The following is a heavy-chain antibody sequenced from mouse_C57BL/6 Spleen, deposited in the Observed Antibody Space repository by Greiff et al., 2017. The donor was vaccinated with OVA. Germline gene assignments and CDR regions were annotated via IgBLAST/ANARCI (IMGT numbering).Heavy chain of an antibody. D-gene: IGHD2-4*01. J-gene: IGHJ4*01. V-gene: IGHV1-81*01. CDR1: GYTFPSYG. Sequence: QVQLQQSGAELARPGASVKLSCQASGYTFPSYGISWVKQRTGQGLEWIGAFYPRSGNTSSTETFTCQATLPADKSSSPAYMELRSLTSEDSAVYCCARWGLREGAMDYWGQGTSVTVSS. CDR2: FYPRSGNT. CDR3: ARWGLREGAMDY.